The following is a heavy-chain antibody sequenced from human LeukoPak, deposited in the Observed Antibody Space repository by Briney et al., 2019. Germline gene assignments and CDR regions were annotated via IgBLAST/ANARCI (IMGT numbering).Heavy chain of an antibody. CDR2: IISIFGTA. J-gene: IGHJ4*02. Sequence: SVKVSCKASGGTFSSYAISWVRQAPGQGLEWMGGIISIFGTANYAQKFQGRVTITADESTSTAYMELSSLRSEDTAVYYCARAGAFGGVIVTAFDYWGQGTLVTVSS. CDR1: GGTFSSYA. D-gene: IGHD3-16*02. CDR3: ARAGAFGGVIVTAFDY. V-gene: IGHV1-69*13.